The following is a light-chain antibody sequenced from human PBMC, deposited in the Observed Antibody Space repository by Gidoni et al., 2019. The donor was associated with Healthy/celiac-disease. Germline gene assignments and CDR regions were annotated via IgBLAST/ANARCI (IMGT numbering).Light chain of an antibody. CDR1: QSISSW. Sequence: DIQMTQSPSTLSASVGDRVTLTCRASQSISSWLAWYQQKPGKAPKLLIYKASSLESGVPSRFRGSGSGTEFTLTISSLQPDDFATYYCQQYNSYPPWTFGQGTKVEIK. J-gene: IGKJ1*01. V-gene: IGKV1-5*03. CDR2: KAS. CDR3: QQYNSYPPWT.